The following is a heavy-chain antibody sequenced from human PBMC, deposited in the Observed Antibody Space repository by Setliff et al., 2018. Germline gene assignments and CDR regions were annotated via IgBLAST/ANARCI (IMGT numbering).Heavy chain of an antibody. V-gene: IGHV1-18*01. CDR3: ARRPIALAGYRKGASDI. CDR1: GYSFTGFG. Sequence: ASVKVSCKASGYSFTGFGITWVRQAPGQGLEWMGWVSTYNGDTNYAQKFRGRVTMTTDISTSTVYMELRTLRSDDTAVYYCARRPIALAGYRKGASDIWGQGTMVTVSS. D-gene: IGHD6-19*01. J-gene: IGHJ3*02. CDR2: VSTYNGDT.